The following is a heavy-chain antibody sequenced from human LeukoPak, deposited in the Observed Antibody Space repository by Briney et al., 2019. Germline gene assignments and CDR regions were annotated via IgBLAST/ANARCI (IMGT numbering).Heavy chain of an antibody. CDR1: GYTFTGYY. V-gene: IGHV1-2*02. CDR3: ARVGPESSSSNEGAFDI. Sequence: ASVKVSCKASGYTFTGYYMHWVRQAPGQGLEWMGWINPNSGGTNYAQKFQGRVTMTRDTSISTAYMELSRLRSDDTAVYYCARVGPESSSSNEGAFDIWGQGTMVTVSS. J-gene: IGHJ3*02. D-gene: IGHD6-13*01. CDR2: INPNSGGT.